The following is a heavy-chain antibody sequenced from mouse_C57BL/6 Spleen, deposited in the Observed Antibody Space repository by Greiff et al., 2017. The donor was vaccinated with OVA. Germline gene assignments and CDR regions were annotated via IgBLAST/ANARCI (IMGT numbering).Heavy chain of an antibody. CDR2: IDPETGGT. CDR1: GYTFTDYE. D-gene: IGHD1-2*01. Sequence: VQLQESGAELVRPGASVTLSCKASGYTFTDYEMHWVKQTPVHGLEWIGAIDPETGGTAYNQKFKGKAILTADKSSSTAYMELSSLTSEDSAVDYCTRRDYGYDFDYWGQGTTLTVSS. V-gene: IGHV1-15*01. J-gene: IGHJ2*01. CDR3: TRRDYGYDFDY.